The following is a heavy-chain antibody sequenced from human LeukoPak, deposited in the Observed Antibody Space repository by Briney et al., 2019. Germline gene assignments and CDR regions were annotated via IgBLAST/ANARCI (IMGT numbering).Heavy chain of an antibody. J-gene: IGHJ4*02. Sequence: GGSLRPSCAASGFTFSRYEMNWVRQAPGKGLEWVSYISSSGSTIYYADSVKDRFTISRDNAKNSLYLQMNSLRAEDTAVYYCARDRSGWSEFDYWGQGTLVTVSS. V-gene: IGHV3-48*03. D-gene: IGHD6-19*01. CDR2: ISSSGSTI. CDR1: GFTFSRYE. CDR3: ARDRSGWSEFDY.